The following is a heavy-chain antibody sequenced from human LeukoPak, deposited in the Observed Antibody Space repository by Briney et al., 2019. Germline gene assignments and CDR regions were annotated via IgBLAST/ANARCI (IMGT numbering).Heavy chain of an antibody. CDR2: IYYSGST. V-gene: IGHV4-61*08. J-gene: IGHJ5*02. CDR3: ARSNSFYYDS. Sequence: SETLSLTCTVSGVSVSSSGSYWSWIRQPPGKGLEWFAYIYYSGSTTYNPSLKSRVIISVDTSKNQFSLRLSSVTAADTAVYYCARSNSFYYDSWGQGTLVTVSS. D-gene: IGHD3-16*01. CDR1: GVSVSSSGSY.